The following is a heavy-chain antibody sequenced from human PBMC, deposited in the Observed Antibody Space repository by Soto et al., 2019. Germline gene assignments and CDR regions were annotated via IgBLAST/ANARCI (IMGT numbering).Heavy chain of an antibody. CDR3: ARDHDYVYNWFDP. D-gene: IGHD4-17*01. CDR1: GFTFSSYW. CDR2: INSDGSST. Sequence: EVQLVESGGDLVQPGGSLRLSCAASGFTFSSYWMHWVRQAPGKGLVWVSRINSDGSSTSYADSVKGRFTISRDNAKNTLYLQMNRLRAEYTAVYYCARDHDYVYNWFDPWGQGTLVTVSS. J-gene: IGHJ5*02. V-gene: IGHV3-74*01.